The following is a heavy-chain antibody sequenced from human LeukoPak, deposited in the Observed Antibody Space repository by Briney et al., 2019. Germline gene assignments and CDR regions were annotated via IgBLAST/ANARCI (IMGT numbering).Heavy chain of an antibody. CDR3: ARSSMIVVVITPNYYFDY. V-gene: IGHV3-48*01. CDR1: GFTFSSYS. J-gene: IGHJ4*02. D-gene: IGHD3-22*01. Sequence: PGGSLRLSCAASGFTFSSYSMNWVRQAPGKGLEWISYISSGTITMYYADSVKGRFTISRDNAKNSLYLQMNGLKADDTAVYYCARSSMIVVVITPNYYFDYWGQGTLVTVSS. CDR2: ISSGTITM.